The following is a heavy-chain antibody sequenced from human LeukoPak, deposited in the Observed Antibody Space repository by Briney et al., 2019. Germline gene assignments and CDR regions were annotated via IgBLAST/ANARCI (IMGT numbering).Heavy chain of an antibody. CDR1: GFTFSTYD. J-gene: IGHJ4*02. V-gene: IGHV3-23*01. CDR3: AKPGEASNYYLDY. CDR2: VRVNGRST. Sequence: GGSLRLSCSASGFTFSTYDMSWVRQAPGNGLEWVSTVRVNGRSTFYADSVKGRFTISRDNSKNTLYLQMNSLRAEDTALYYCAKPGEASNYYLDYWGQGALVTVSS. D-gene: IGHD2-21*01.